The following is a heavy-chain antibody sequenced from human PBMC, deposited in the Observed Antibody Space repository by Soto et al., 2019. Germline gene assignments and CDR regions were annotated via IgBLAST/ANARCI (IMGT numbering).Heavy chain of an antibody. J-gene: IGHJ6*02. D-gene: IGHD3-3*01. V-gene: IGHV1-8*01. Sequence: ASVKVSCKASGYTFTSYDINWVRQATGQGLEWMGWMNPNSGNTGYAQKFQGRVTMTRNTSISTAYMELSSLRSEDTAVYYCARGPYYDFWSGYYNSYYYYYGMDVWGHGTTVTVSS. CDR1: GYTFTSYD. CDR2: MNPNSGNT. CDR3: ARGPYYDFWSGYYNSYYYYYGMDV.